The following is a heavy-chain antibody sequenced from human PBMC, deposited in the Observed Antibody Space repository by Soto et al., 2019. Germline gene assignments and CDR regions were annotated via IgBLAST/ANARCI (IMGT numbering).Heavy chain of an antibody. CDR3: ARYYSITSWYGSCEY. CDR2: ISSSGSTI. CDR1: GFTFSDYY. D-gene: IGHD2-2*01. Sequence: GSLRLSCAASGFTFSDYYMSWIRQAPGKGLEWVSYISSSGSTIYYADSVKGRFTISRDNDKNSLYLQMNSLRAEDTAVYYCARYYSITSWYGSCEYWGQGTLGNVSS. J-gene: IGHJ4*02. V-gene: IGHV3-11*01.